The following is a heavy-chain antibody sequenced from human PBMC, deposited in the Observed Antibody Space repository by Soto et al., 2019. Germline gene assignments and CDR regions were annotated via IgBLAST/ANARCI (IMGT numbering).Heavy chain of an antibody. V-gene: IGHV4-30-4*01. J-gene: IGHJ6*02. D-gene: IGHD5-12*01. CDR3: ARDRGIVATKDYGMDV. Sequence: SETLSLTCTVSGGSISSGDYYWSWIRQPPGKGLEWIGYIYYSGSTYYNPSLKSRVTISVDTSKNQFSLKLSSVTAADTAVYYCARDRGIVATKDYGMDVWGQGTTVTVSS. CDR2: IYYSGST. CDR1: GGSISSGDYY.